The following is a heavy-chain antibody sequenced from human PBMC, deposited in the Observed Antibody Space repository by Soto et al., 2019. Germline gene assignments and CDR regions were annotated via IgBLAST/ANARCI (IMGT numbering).Heavy chain of an antibody. CDR3: TRDQGGSYDSWFDP. J-gene: IGHJ5*02. D-gene: IGHD1-26*01. CDR2: ISSGGTYI. Sequence: PGGSLRLSCSFTFSNWVRQAPGKGLEWVASISSGGTYIKYADSVKGRFTISRDNAKNSVSLQMNSLRVDDTAVYFCTRDQGGSYDSWFDPWGQGTLVTSPQ. CDR1: FTFS. V-gene: IGHV3-21*01.